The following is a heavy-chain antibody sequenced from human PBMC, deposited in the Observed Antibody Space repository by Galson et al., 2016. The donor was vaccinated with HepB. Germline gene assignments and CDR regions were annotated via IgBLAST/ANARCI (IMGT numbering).Heavy chain of an antibody. CDR1: GGSISSYF. CDR2: IYKTGNT. V-gene: IGHV4-59*01. Sequence: SETLSLTCNVSGGSISSYFWSWVRQPPGKELEWIGYIYKTGNTNYSPSLQSRVTVSVDTSKNQFALELRSMTAADTAVYYCARGATGTPYFDFWGQGALGPV. J-gene: IGHJ4*02. D-gene: IGHD3-9*01. CDR3: ARGATGTPYFDF.